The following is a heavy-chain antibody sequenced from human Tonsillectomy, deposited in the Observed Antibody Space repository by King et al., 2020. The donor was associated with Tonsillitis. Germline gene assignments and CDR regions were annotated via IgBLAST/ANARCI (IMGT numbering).Heavy chain of an antibody. Sequence: VQLQESGPGLVKPSETLSLTCAVSGNSINSGYYWGWIRQPPGKGLVWIGSIYHSGSTYYNPSLKSRVTISVDTSKNQFSLRLSSVTAADTAVYYCAQSGLYSGYDLGEYYFDYWGQGTLVTVSS. V-gene: IGHV4-38-2*01. D-gene: IGHD5-12*01. CDR3: AQSGLYSGYDLGEYYFDY. CDR2: IYHSGST. J-gene: IGHJ4*02. CDR1: GNSINSGYY.